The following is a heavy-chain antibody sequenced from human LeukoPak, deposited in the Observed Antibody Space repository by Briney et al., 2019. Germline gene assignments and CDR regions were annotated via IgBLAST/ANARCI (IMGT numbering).Heavy chain of an antibody. CDR3: ARSLADYDILTGYQIGAFDI. V-gene: IGHV4-59*12. Sequence: SETLSLTCTVSGDSISSYYWSWIRQPPGKGLEWIGNMYYSGSTNYNPSLKSRVTISVDTSKNQFSLKLSSVTAADTAVYYCARSLADYDILTGYQIGAFDIWGQGTMVTVSS. CDR1: GDSISSYY. J-gene: IGHJ3*02. D-gene: IGHD3-9*01. CDR2: MYYSGST.